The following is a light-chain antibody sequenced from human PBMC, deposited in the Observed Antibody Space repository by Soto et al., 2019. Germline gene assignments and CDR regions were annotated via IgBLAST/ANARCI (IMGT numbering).Light chain of an antibody. CDR3: HQYDTYPLT. CDR2: AAS. J-gene: IGKJ4*01. Sequence: DLPLTQSPSSVSASVGDTVTITCRASQDINDYLAWFQQKPGKAPESLIFAASRLQGGVPSRFSGRGSGTDFTLTITSLQPEDFATYYCHQYDTYPLTFGGGTKVEI. CDR1: QDINDY. V-gene: IGKV1-16*01.